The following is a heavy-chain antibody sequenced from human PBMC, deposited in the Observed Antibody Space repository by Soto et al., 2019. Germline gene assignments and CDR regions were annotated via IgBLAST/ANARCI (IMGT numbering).Heavy chain of an antibody. CDR2: ISASGSTI. V-gene: IGHV3-64*07. J-gene: IGHJ4*02. CDR3: ARVRKTYGDYDY. Sequence: EVQLVESGGGLVQPGGSLRLSCAGSGFSFINHHMHWVRQAPGKGLVYVSGISASGSTIYYADSVKGRFTISRDNSKNTLFLQMGDLRNEDMAVYYCARVRKTYGDYDYWGQGTLVTVSS. CDR1: GFSFINHH. D-gene: IGHD4-17*01.